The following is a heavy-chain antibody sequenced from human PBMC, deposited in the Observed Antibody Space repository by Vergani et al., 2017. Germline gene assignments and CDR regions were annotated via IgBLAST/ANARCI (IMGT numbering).Heavy chain of an antibody. Sequence: QVQLQQWGAGLLKPSETLSLTCAVYGGSFSGYYWSWIRQPPGKGLEWIGEINHSGSTNYNPSLKSRVTISVDTSKNQFSLKLSSVTAADTAVYYCARVPSGYCSSTSCWYYFDYWGQGTLVTVSS. V-gene: IGHV4-34*01. CDR2: INHSGST. D-gene: IGHD2-2*01. CDR3: ARVPSGYCSSTSCWYYFDY. J-gene: IGHJ4*02. CDR1: GGSFSGYY.